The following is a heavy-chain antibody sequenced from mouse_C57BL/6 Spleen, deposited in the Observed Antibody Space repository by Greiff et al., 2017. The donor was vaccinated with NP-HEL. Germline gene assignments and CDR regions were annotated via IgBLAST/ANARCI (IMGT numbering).Heavy chain of an antibody. V-gene: IGHV5-4*01. CDR1: GFTFSSYA. D-gene: IGHD3-2*02. J-gene: IGHJ2*01. CDR3: ARDHLRLRYFDY. CDR2: ISDGGSYT. Sequence: EVKLVESGGGLVKPGGSLKLSCAASGFTFSSYAMSWVRQTPEKRLEWVATISDGGSYTYYPDNVKGRFTISRDNAKNNLYLQMSHLKSEDTAMYYCARDHLRLRYFDYWGQGTTLTVSS.